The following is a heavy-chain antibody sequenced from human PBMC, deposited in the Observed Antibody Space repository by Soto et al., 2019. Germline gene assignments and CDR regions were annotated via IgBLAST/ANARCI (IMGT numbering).Heavy chain of an antibody. V-gene: IGHV3-49*03. J-gene: IGHJ4*02. CDR3: TRVSPDCSDGSCYPLN. CDR2: IRGNIYDGTT. Sequence: GGSLRLSCAASGFTFSSYAMSWFRQAPGKGLEWVSFIRGNIYDGTTEYAASVKDRFSISRDDSKTIAYLQMDSLKTEDTGVYYCTRVSPDCSDGSCYPLNWGQGTLVTVSS. CDR1: GFTFSSYA. D-gene: IGHD2-15*01.